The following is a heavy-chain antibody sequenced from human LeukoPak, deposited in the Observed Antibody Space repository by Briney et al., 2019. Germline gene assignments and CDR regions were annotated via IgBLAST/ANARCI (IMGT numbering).Heavy chain of an antibody. Sequence: SVKVSCKASGGTFSSYAISWVRQAPGQGLEWMGRIIPILGIANYAQKFQGRVTITADKSTSTAYMELSSLRSEDTAVYYCARNNRGYSHPGYWGQGTLVTVSS. CDR2: IIPILGIA. CDR1: GGTFSSYA. J-gene: IGHJ4*02. D-gene: IGHD5-18*01. V-gene: IGHV1-69*04. CDR3: ARNNRGYSHPGY.